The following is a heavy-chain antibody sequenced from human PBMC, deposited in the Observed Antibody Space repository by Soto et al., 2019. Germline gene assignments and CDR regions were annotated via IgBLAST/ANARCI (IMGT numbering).Heavy chain of an antibody. CDR3: ARRPGLDIDAYY. J-gene: IGHJ4*02. D-gene: IGHD3-10*01. CDR2: IYYNGRT. Sequence: SETLSLTCTVSGGSISSYYWSWIRQPPGKGLEWIGYIYYNGRTNYNPSLKSRVTMSVDTSKNQFSLKLSSVTAADTAVYFCARRPGLDIDAYYWGQGLLVTVSS. CDR1: GGSISSYY. V-gene: IGHV4-59*08.